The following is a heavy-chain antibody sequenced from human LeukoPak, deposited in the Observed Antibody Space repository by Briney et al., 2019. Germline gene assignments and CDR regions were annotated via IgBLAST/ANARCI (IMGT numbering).Heavy chain of an antibody. D-gene: IGHD5-24*01. V-gene: IGHV3-21*01. CDR2: ISSSSSYI. J-gene: IGHJ4*02. Sequence: PGGSLRLSCAASGFTFSSYSMNWVRQAPGKGLEWVSSISSSSSYIYYADSVKGRFTISRDNAKNSLYLQMNSLRAEDTAVYYCARVSEMATMLNYWGQGTLVTVSS. CDR3: ARVSEMATMLNY. CDR1: GFTFSSYS.